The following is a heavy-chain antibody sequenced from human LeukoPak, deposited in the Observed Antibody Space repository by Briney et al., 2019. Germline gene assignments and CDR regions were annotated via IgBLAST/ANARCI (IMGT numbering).Heavy chain of an antibody. J-gene: IGHJ5*02. V-gene: IGHV4-59*01. CDR1: SDGLGNYY. CDR3: ARGYHWNYGWFDP. CDR2: YSSTGDS. D-gene: IGHD1-7*01. Sequence: SETLSLTCTVSSDGLGNYYWTWIRQSPGKRLEWLGYYSSTGDSEYNPPLKSRVTMSVDISKNQFSLKLTSVTAADTAVYFCARGYHWNYGWFDPWGQGTLVTVSS.